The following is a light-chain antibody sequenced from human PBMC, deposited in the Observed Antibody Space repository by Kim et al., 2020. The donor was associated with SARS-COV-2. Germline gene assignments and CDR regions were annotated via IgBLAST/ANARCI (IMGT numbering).Light chain of an antibody. V-gene: IGLV3-21*04. Sequence: PGKAARITCGGNNIGSKSVHWYQQKPGQAPVLVIYYDSDRPSGIPERFSGSNSGNTATLTISRIEAGDEADYSCQVWDKSGDHPVFGGGTKLTVL. J-gene: IGLJ2*01. CDR1: NIGSKS. CDR2: YDS. CDR3: QVWDKSGDHPV.